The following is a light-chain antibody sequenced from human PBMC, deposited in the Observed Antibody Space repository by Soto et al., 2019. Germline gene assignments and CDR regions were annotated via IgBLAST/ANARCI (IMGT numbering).Light chain of an antibody. CDR2: DAS. V-gene: IGKV3-11*01. CDR3: QQRSDWPST. CDR1: QSVSRY. Sequence: EIVLTQSPATLSLSPGERATLSCRASQSVSRYLAWYQQKPGQAPRLLIYDASNRATGIPARFSGSGSGTDFTRTISGLEPEDFAVYYCQQRSDWPSTFGGGTKVQIK. J-gene: IGKJ4*01.